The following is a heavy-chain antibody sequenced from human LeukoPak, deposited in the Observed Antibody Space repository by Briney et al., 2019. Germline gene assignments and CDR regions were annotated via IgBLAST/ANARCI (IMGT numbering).Heavy chain of an antibody. CDR1: GYTLTELS. CDR2: FDPEDGET. J-gene: IGHJ4*02. V-gene: IGHV1-24*01. D-gene: IGHD3-22*01. CDR3: ATRSPYYYDSSGYRFDY. Sequence: ASVKVSFKVSGYTLTELSMHWVRQAPGKGLEWMGGFDPEDGETIYAQKFQGRVTMTEDTSTDTAYMELSSLRSEDTAVYYCATRSPYYYDSSGYRFDYWGQGTLVTVSS.